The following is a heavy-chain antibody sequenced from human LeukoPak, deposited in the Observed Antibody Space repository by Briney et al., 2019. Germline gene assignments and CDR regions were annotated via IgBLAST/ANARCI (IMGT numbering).Heavy chain of an antibody. CDR3: AAPDYGGRQVQH. J-gene: IGHJ1*01. CDR1: GGSFSGYY. D-gene: IGHD4-23*01. Sequence: PSETLSLTCAVYGGSFSGYYWSWIRQPPGKGLEWIGEINHSGSTNYNPSLKSRVTISVDTSKNQFSLKLSSVTAADTAVYYCAAPDYGGRQVQHWGQGTLVTVSS. V-gene: IGHV4-34*01. CDR2: INHSGST.